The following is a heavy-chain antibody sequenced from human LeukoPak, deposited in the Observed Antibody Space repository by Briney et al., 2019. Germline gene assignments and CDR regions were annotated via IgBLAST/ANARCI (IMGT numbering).Heavy chain of an antibody. Sequence: GGSLRLSCEASGFTLRSYWMSWVRQAPGKGLEWVARIKQDGSEKHYMDSVKGRFTISRDNAQNSLYLQMNTLRAEDTAVYYCARYIETPRRDLDYWGQGSLVTVSS. V-gene: IGHV3-7*01. CDR3: ARYIETPRRDLDY. J-gene: IGHJ4*02. CDR2: IKQDGSEK. D-gene: IGHD4-23*01. CDR1: GFTLRSYW.